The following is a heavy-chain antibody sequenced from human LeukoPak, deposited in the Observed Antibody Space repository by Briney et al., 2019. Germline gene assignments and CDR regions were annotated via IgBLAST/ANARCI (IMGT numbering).Heavy chain of an antibody. CDR3: AREEWYYFDY. J-gene: IGHJ4*02. V-gene: IGHV3-30*03. D-gene: IGHD3-3*01. Sequence: GRSLRLSCAASGFTFSSYGMHWVRQAPGKGLEWVAVISYDGSNKYYEDSVKGRFTISRDNSKNTLYLQMNSLRAEDMAVYYCAREEWYYFDYWGQGTLVTVSS. CDR2: ISYDGSNK. CDR1: GFTFSSYG.